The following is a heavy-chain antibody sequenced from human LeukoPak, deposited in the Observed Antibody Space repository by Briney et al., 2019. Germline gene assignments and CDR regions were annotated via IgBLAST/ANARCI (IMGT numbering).Heavy chain of an antibody. CDR3: ARYAVTTVDY. J-gene: IGHJ4*02. D-gene: IGHD4-17*01. Sequence: SETLSLTCTVSGGSIRDFSWSWIRQPPGKELEWIGYITDSGGSDHNPSLKSRVTMSVDTSKNQFSLKLSSVTAADTAVYYCARYAVTTVDYWGQGTLVTVSS. V-gene: IGHV4-59*12. CDR2: ITDSGGS. CDR1: GGSIRDFS.